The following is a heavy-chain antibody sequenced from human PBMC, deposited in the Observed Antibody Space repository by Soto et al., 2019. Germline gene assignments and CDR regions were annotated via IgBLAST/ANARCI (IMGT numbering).Heavy chain of an antibody. CDR1: GGSISGYY. CDR2: VYYTGST. J-gene: IGHJ4*02. V-gene: IGHV4-59*08. Sequence: SETLSLTCSVSGGSISGYYWSWLRQPPGKGLEYIGYVYYTGSTNYNPSLKSRVTISVDTSKNQFSLKLSSVTAADTAVYYCARHTSSRDYGDFDYWGQGTLVTVSS. D-gene: IGHD3-3*01. CDR3: ARHTSSRDYGDFDY.